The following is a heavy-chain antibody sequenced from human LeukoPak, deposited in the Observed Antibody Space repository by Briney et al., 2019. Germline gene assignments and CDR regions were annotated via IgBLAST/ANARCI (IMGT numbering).Heavy chain of an antibody. CDR3: AKGSGGSRPYYFDY. V-gene: IGHV3-23*01. CDR2: ITGSGGST. Sequence: SGGSLRLSCAASGFTFSSYAMTWVRQAPGKGLEWVSAITGSGGSTYHADSVKGRFTISRGNSKNTLYLQMDSLRAEDTAVYYCAKGSGGSRPYYFDYWGQGTLVTVSS. J-gene: IGHJ4*02. CDR1: GFTFSSYA. D-gene: IGHD2-15*01.